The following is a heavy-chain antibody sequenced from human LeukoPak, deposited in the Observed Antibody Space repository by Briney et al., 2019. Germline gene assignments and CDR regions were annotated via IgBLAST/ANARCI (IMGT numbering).Heavy chain of an antibody. CDR3: ARDDTYYDFWSGYPYYGMDV. V-gene: IGHV3-30*04. CDR2: ISYDGTNK. CDR1: GFTFSNYA. D-gene: IGHD3-3*01. J-gene: IGHJ6*02. Sequence: GRSLRLSCAASGFTFSNYAMHWVRQAPGKGLEWVAIISYDGTNKYYADSVKGRFTISRDNSKNTLYLQMNSLRAEDTAVYYCARDDTYYDFWSGYPYYGMDVWGQGTTVTVSS.